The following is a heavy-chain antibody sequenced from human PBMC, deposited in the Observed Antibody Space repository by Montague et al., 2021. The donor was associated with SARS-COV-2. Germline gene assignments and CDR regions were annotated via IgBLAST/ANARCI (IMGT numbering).Heavy chain of an antibody. Sequence: SETLSLTCEVSGDSISSYYWSWIRQSPGKGLEWIGYVHYTGSTKYTPSLKTRVTLSLDTPKNHISLKLRSVTAADTAIYYCARAQDTCFIANCVNYFDLWGLGALVTVSS. CDR1: GDSISSYY. CDR3: ARAQDTCFIANCVNYFDL. J-gene: IGHJ4*02. D-gene: IGHD1-1*01. V-gene: IGHV4-59*01. CDR2: VHYTGST.